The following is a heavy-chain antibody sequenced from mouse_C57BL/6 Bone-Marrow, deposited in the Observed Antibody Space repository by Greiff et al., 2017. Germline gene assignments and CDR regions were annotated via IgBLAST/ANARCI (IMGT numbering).Heavy chain of an antibody. J-gene: IGHJ1*03. CDR1: GFTFSDYG. CDR2: ISIGSSTI. Sequence: EVNVVESGGGLVKPGGSPKLSCAASGFTFSDYGMHWVRQAPEKGLEWVAYISIGSSTIYYVDTVKGRFTISRDNAKNSLCLQMTSLRSEDTAMYYCAREGSSYVNWYFDVWGTGTTVTVSS. CDR3: AREGSSYVNWYFDV. V-gene: IGHV5-17*01. D-gene: IGHD1-1*01.